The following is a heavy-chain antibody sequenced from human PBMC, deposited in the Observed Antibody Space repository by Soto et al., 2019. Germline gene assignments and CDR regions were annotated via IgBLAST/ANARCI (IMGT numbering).Heavy chain of an antibody. J-gene: IGHJ4*02. V-gene: IGHV4-30-2*01. D-gene: IGHD3-22*01. CDR3: ARASYDSSGYYFDY. CDR2: IYHSGST. CDR1: GGSISSGGYS. Sequence: QLQLQESGSGLVKPSQTLSLTCAVSGGSISSGGYSWSWIRQPPGKGLEWIGYIYHSGSTYYNPSLKSRVTISVDRSKNQFSLKLSSVTAADTAVYYCARASYDSSGYYFDYWGQGTLVTVSS.